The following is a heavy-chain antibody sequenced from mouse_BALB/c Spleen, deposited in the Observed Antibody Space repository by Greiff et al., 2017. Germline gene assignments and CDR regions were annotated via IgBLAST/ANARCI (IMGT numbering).Heavy chain of an antibody. CDR3: ARKADYYGSSYGAMDY. V-gene: IGHV5-6-3*01. J-gene: IGHJ4*01. CDR2: INSNGGST. D-gene: IGHD1-1*01. Sequence: EVKLVESGGGLVQPGGSLKLSCAASGFTFSSYGMSWVRQTPDKRLELVATINSNGGSTYYPDSVKGRFTISRDNAKNTLYLQMSSLKSEDTAMYYCARKADYYGSSYGAMDYWGQGTSVTVSS. CDR1: GFTFSSYG.